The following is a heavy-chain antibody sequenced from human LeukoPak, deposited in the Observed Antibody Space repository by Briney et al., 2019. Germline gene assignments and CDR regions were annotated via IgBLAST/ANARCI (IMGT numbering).Heavy chain of an antibody. D-gene: IGHD3-22*01. CDR2: INTDGSST. CDR3: VVWGEDSSGHRFDH. J-gene: IGHJ4*02. V-gene: IGHV3-74*01. CDR1: GFTFNSYW. Sequence: GGSLRLSCAASGFTFNSYWMHWVRQAPGKGLLWISRINTDGSSTHYADSVKGRLTISRDNAKNMLYLQMNGLRAEDTAVYYCVVWGEDSSGHRFDHWGQGTLVTVSS.